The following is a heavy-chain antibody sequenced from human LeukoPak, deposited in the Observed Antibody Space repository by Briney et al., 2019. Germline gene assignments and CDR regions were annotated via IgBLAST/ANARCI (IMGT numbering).Heavy chain of an antibody. Sequence: GGSLRLSCAASGFTFSSYSMNWVRQAPGKGLEWVSYISSSSTIYYADSVKGRFTISRDNAKNSLYLQMNSLRDEDTAVYYCARIPPNYYWGQGTLVTVSS. J-gene: IGHJ4*02. V-gene: IGHV3-48*02. CDR3: ARIPPNYY. CDR1: GFTFSSYS. CDR2: ISSSSTI. D-gene: IGHD2-21*01.